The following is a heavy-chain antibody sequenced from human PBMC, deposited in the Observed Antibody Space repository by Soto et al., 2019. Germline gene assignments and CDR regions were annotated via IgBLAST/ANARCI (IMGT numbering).Heavy chain of an antibody. Sequence: LQESGPGLVRPSEPLSLSCTVSGFSIKSSNFYWGWIRQSPGKGLEWIGSIYYSGTTFYNPSLKSRVTLSLDTARNQFSLRLSSVTVADTSVYYCVVAGMERDYNWFDPWGQGTLVTVSS. V-gene: IGHV4-39*01. D-gene: IGHD6-19*01. CDR2: IYYSGTT. CDR3: VVAGMERDYNWFDP. CDR1: GFSIKSSNFY. J-gene: IGHJ5*02.